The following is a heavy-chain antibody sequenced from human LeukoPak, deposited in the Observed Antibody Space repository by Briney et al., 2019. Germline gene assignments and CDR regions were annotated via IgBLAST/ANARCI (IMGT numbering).Heavy chain of an antibody. CDR3: ARGDSYSGYAGGTPVFDI. CDR2: IYPGESDT. Sequence: KFGGSLEISGQGSGSRFTNYWIGWARRLPGKGREWMGIIYPGESDTRYSPSFQGQVTISADKSINTAFLQCSSLKASDTAVYYCARGDSYSGYAGGTPVFDIWGQGTMVTVSS. CDR1: GSRFTNYW. V-gene: IGHV5-51*01. D-gene: IGHD5-12*01. J-gene: IGHJ3*02.